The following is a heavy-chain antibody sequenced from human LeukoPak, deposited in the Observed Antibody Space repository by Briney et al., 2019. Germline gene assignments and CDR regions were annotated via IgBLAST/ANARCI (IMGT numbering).Heavy chain of an antibody. V-gene: IGHV1-69*13. D-gene: IGHD3-22*01. CDR1: GGTFSSYA. CDR2: IIPIFGTA. CDR3: AREEGYYYDSSGYPRTN. Sequence: SVKVSCKASGGTFSSYAISWVRQAPGQGLEWMGGIIPIFGTANYAQKFQGRVTITADESTSTAYMELSSLRSEDTAVYYCAREEGYYYDSSGYPRTNWDQGTLVTVSS. J-gene: IGHJ4*02.